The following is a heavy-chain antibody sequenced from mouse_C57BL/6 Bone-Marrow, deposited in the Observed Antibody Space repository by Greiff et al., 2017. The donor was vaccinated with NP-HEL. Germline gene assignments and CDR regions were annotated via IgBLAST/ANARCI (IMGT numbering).Heavy chain of an antibody. D-gene: IGHD2-3*01. CDR2: INPYNGGT. CDR1: GYTFTDYY. Sequence: VQLQQSGPVLVKPGASVKMSCKASGYTFTDYYMNWVKQSHGKSLECIGVINPYNGGTSYNQKFKGKATLTVDKSSSTAYMELNSLTSEDSAVYYCAREGWLLLWYFDVWGTGTTVTVSS. J-gene: IGHJ1*03. CDR3: AREGWLLLWYFDV. V-gene: IGHV1-19*01.